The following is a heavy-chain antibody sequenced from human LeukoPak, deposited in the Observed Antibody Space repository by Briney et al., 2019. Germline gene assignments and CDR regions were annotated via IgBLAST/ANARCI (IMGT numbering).Heavy chain of an antibody. Sequence: GGSPRLSCAASGFNFEDYAMHWVRQGPGKGLEWVSFISEDGGTTDYADSVKGRFTISRDNSKDSLYLQMNSLRTEDSAFYYCSRAGRGDKYVLFDIWGQGTMVTV. D-gene: IGHD2-21*01. CDR1: GFNFEDYA. V-gene: IGHV3-43*02. CDR2: ISEDGGTT. CDR3: SRAGRGDKYVLFDI. J-gene: IGHJ3*02.